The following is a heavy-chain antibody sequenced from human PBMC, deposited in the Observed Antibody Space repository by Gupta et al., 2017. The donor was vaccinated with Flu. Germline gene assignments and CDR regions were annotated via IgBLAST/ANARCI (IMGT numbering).Heavy chain of an antibody. Sequence: YIHWVRQAPGQGREWMGRVNPPSGSKTYEHKCQCSVTLAIDTSISTAYSEMTRLRSEDTHMYYCAGEKLCRKDSCYRWSYPWGQGTLVTVSS. CDR2: VNPPSGSK. V-gene: IGHV1-2*05. J-gene: IGHJ5*02. D-gene: IGHD2-8*01. CDR1: Y. CDR3: AGEKLCRKDSCYRWSYP.